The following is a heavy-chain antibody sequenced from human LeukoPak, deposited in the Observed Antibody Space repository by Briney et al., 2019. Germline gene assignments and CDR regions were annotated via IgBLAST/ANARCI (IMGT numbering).Heavy chain of an antibody. D-gene: IGHD5-18*01. CDR3: ARGGTVVDTANPFDY. Sequence: ASVKVSCKASGYTFSSYVISWVRQAPGQGLEWMGRISANNGNTNYAQRVQGRVTTTTDTSTSTAYMELRSLTSDDTAVYYCARGGTVVDTANPFDYWGQGTLVTVSS. CDR1: GYTFSSYV. CDR2: ISANNGNT. V-gene: IGHV1-18*01. J-gene: IGHJ4*02.